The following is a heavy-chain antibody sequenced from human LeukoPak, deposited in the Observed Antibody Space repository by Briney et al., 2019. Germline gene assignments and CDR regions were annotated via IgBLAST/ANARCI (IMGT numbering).Heavy chain of an antibody. J-gene: IGHJ5*02. CDR3: ANAPFPSPELPYDS. CDR1: GFTLSSYG. CDR2: ISYDGSNQ. Sequence: GGSLRLSCAASGFTLSSYGMHWVRPPPGKGREGVAVISYDGSNQYSADSVKGRFPISKDNSKNTLYLQMTSLRAEATAVYSCANAPFPSPELPYDSSGQGTLVTVSS. V-gene: IGHV3-30*18. D-gene: IGHD3-3*01.